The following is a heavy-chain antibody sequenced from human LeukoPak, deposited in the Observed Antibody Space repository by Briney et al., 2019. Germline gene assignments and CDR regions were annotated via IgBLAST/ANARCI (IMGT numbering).Heavy chain of an antibody. J-gene: IGHJ6*02. D-gene: IGHD6-19*01. CDR3: AKSLYSSGWYWYYYYGMDV. CDR1: GFTFSSYA. Sequence: PGGSLRLSCAASGFTFSSYAMSWVRQAPGKGLEWVSAISGSGGSTYYADSVKGRFTISRDNSKNTLYLQMNSLRAEDTAVYYCAKSLYSSGWYWYYYYGMDVWGQGTTVTVSS. V-gene: IGHV3-23*01. CDR2: ISGSGGST.